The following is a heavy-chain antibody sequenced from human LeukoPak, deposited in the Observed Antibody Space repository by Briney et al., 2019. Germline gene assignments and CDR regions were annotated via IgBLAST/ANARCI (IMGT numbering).Heavy chain of an antibody. D-gene: IGHD3-22*01. CDR1: GFTLSSYA. CDR2: ISGSGGTT. Sequence: PGGSLRLSCAASGFTLSSYAMGWARQAPGKGLEWVSDISGSGGTTYYADSVKGRFTISRDNSKNTLYLQMNSLRADDTAVYYCEKVSGDYYYYFDYWGQGTLVTVSS. J-gene: IGHJ4*02. CDR3: EKVSGDYYYYFDY. V-gene: IGHV3-23*01.